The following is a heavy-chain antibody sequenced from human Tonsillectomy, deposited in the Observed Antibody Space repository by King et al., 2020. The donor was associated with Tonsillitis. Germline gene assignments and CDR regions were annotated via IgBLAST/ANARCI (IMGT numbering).Heavy chain of an antibody. Sequence: VQLVESGGGLVKPGGSLRLSCAASGFTFSDFFMTWIRQAPGKGLEWVSHISSSGSAIYYADSVKGRFTVSRDLAKNSMSLQMSSLRAEDTAVYYCARDPGNYDFLNGPCGMDVWGQGTTVTVSS. CDR1: GFTFSDFF. CDR3: ARDPGNYDFLNGPCGMDV. V-gene: IGHV3-11*01. D-gene: IGHD3-3*01. CDR2: ISSSGSAI. J-gene: IGHJ6*02.